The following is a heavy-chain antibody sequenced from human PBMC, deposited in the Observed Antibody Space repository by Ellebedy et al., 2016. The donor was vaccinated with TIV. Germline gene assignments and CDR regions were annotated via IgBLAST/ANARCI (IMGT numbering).Heavy chain of an antibody. V-gene: IGHV1-2*02. D-gene: IGHD6-19*01. CDR2: INPNSGGT. CDR3: ARDLVSSGWYYY. CDR1: GYTFTGYY. Sequence: ASVKVSXXASGYTFTGYYMHWVRQAPGQGLEWMGWINPNSGGTNYAQKFQGRVTMTRDTSISTAYMELSRLRSDDTAVYYCARDLVSSGWYYYWGQGTLVTVSS. J-gene: IGHJ4*02.